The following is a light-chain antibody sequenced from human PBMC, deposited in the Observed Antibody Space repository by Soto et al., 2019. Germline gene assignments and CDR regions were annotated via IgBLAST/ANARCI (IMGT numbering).Light chain of an antibody. CDR2: GAS. CDR1: QSVSSRY. V-gene: IGKV3-20*01. J-gene: IGKJ5*01. CDR3: QQYAGAPIT. Sequence: EIGLTQSPGTLSLSPGERATLSCMASQSVSSRYLAWYQQKPGQAPRLLIYGASSRATGIPDRVSGSGSGTAFFLIFSSLEPEDFALYYCQQYAGAPITFGQGTRLEIK.